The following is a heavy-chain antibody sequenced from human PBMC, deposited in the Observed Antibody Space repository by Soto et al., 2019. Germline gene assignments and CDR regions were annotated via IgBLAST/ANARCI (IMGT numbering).Heavy chain of an antibody. Sequence: SVKVSCKASGGTFSSYAISWVRQAPGQGLEWMGGIIPIFGTANYAQKFQGRVTITADESTSTAYMELSSLRSEDTAVYYCARAVYCGGDCYPYYFDYWGQGTMVTVSS. CDR3: ARAVYCGGDCYPYYFDY. D-gene: IGHD2-21*02. V-gene: IGHV1-69*13. J-gene: IGHJ4*02. CDR2: IIPIFGTA. CDR1: GGTFSSYA.